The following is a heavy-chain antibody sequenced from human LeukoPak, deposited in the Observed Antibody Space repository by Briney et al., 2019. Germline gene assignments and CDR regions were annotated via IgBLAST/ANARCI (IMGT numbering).Heavy chain of an antibody. V-gene: IGHV1-2*06. Sequence: GASVKVSCKASGYTFTGYYMHWVRQAPGQGLEWMGRINPNSGGTNYAQKLQGRVTMTRDTSISTAYMELSSLRSEDTAVYYCATSPRGSWLQSPYFDYWGQGTLVTVSS. CDR1: GYTFTGYY. CDR2: INPNSGGT. D-gene: IGHD5-24*01. J-gene: IGHJ4*02. CDR3: ATSPRGSWLQSPYFDY.